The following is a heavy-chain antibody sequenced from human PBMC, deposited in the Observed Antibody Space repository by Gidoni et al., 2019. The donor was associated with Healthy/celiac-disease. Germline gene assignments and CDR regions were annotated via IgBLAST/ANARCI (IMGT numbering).Heavy chain of an antibody. CDR1: GFTFSSYS. CDR3: AREYEWLGRFPFDY. J-gene: IGHJ4*02. CDR2: ISSSSSYI. D-gene: IGHD3-9*01. Sequence: EVQLVESGGGLVKPGGSLRLSCAASGFTFSSYSMNWVRQAPGKGLEWVSAISSSSSYIYYADSVKGRFTIARDNAKNSLYLQMNSLRAEDTAVYYCAREYEWLGRFPFDYWGQGTLVTVSS. V-gene: IGHV3-21*01.